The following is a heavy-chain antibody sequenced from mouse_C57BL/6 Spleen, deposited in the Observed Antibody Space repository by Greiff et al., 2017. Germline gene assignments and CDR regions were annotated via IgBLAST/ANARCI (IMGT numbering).Heavy chain of an antibody. D-gene: IGHD3-3*01. V-gene: IGHV1-66*01. CDR1: GYSFTSYY. J-gene: IGHJ4*01. CDR2: IYPGSGNT. Sequence: QVQLQQSGPELVKPGASVKISCKASGYSFTSYYIHWVKQRPGQGLEWIGWIYPGSGNTKYNEKFKGKATLTADTSSSTAYMQLSSLTSEDSAVDYCARERYTARDAMDYWGQGTSVTVSS. CDR3: ARERYTARDAMDY.